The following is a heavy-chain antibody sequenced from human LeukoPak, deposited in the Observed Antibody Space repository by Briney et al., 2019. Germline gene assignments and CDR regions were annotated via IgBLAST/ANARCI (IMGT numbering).Heavy chain of an antibody. J-gene: IGHJ4*02. CDR2: ICYDGSNK. CDR1: GFTFSSYG. CDR3: AKDILGYYDSSGTPDH. V-gene: IGHV3-33*06. D-gene: IGHD3-22*01. Sequence: GGSLRLSCAASGFTFSSYGMHWVRQAPGKGLEWVAVICYDGSNKYYADSVKGRFTISRDNSKNTLYLQINSLRAEDTAVYYCAKDILGYYDSSGTPDHWGQGTLVTVSS.